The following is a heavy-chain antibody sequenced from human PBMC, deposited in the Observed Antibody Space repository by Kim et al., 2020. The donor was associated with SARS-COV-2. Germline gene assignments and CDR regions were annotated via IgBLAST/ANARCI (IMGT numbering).Heavy chain of an antibody. D-gene: IGHD3-16*01. CDR2: GET. J-gene: IGHJ4*02. CDR3: ATGEYFDY. V-gene: IGHV1-24*01. Sequence: GETIYAQKFQGRVTMTEDTATDTAYMELSSLRSEDTAVYYCATGEYFDYWGQGTLVTVSS.